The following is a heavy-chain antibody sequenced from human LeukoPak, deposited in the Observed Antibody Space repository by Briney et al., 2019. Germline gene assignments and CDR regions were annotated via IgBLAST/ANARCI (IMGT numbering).Heavy chain of an antibody. Sequence: GGSLRLSCSASGFTFRNFAISWVRLAPGKGLEWVSSIGGGDTHYADSVKGRFTISRDDSRSTVDLQMSSLRAEDTAVYYCAKDGQSFNSMYDYFDSWGQGTLVTVPS. V-gene: IGHV3-23*01. D-gene: IGHD2-8*01. J-gene: IGHJ4*02. CDR3: AKDGQSFNSMYDYFDS. CDR1: GFTFRNFA. CDR2: IGGGDT.